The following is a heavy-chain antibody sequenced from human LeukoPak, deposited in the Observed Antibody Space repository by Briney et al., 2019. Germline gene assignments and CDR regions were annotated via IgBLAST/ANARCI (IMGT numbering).Heavy chain of an antibody. CDR1: GGSISSYY. CDR3: ARDVSRGEAALSSIYYYYGMDV. D-gene: IGHD6-6*01. CDR2: IYYSGST. Sequence: ETLSLTCTVSGGSISSYYWSWIRQPPGKGLEWIGYIYYSGSTNYNPSLKSRVTISVDTSKNQFSLKLSSVTAADTAVYYCARDVSRGEAALSSIYYYYGMDVWGQGTTVTVSS. J-gene: IGHJ6*02. V-gene: IGHV4-59*01.